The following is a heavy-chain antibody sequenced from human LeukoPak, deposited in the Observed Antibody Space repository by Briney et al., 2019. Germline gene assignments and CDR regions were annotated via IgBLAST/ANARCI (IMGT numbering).Heavy chain of an antibody. CDR2: VDHSGIT. CDR3: ARGSSYYDSSGYSDY. V-gene: IGHV4-34*01. D-gene: IGHD3-22*01. J-gene: IGHJ4*02. CDR1: GGSFSGYY. Sequence: SETLSLTCAVYGGSFSGYYWNWIRQSPGRGLEWLWEVDHSGITNYNPSLKSRVTISVDTSKNQFSLKVTSVTAADTAVYYCARGSSYYDSSGYSDYWGQGTPVTVSS.